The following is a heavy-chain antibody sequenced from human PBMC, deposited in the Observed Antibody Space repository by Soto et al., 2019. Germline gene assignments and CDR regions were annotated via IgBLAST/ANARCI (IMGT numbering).Heavy chain of an antibody. CDR2: IIPLFGTP. D-gene: IGHD3-10*01. CDR3: ARDRDDYGSGNYYNRIDF. Sequence: SVKVSCKASGYTFTSYAMHWVRQAPGQGLEWMGGIIPLFGTPNYAQRFQGRVTITADESTSTAYMELSRLRSEDTAVYYCARDRDDYGSGNYYNRIDFWGQGTLVTVSS. CDR1: GYTFTSYA. V-gene: IGHV1-69*13. J-gene: IGHJ4*02.